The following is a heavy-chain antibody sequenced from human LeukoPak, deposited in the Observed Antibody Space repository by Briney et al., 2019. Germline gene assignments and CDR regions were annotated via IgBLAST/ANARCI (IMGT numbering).Heavy chain of an antibody. CDR3: ASLDFWSGYSARHYYYYMDV. CDR1: GGTFSSYA. J-gene: IGHJ6*03. CDR2: IIPIFGTA. V-gene: IGHV1-69*05. D-gene: IGHD3-3*01. Sequence: SVKASCKASGGTFSSYAISWVRQAPGQGLEWMGGIIPIFGTANYAQKFQGRVTITTDESTSTAYMELSSLRSEDTAVYYCASLDFWSGYSARHYYYYMDVWGKGTTVTVSS.